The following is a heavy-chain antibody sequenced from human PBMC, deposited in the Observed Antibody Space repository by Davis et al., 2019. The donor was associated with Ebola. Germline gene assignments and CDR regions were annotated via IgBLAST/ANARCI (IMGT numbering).Heavy chain of an antibody. J-gene: IGHJ6*02. D-gene: IGHD4-11*01. Sequence: MPSETLSLTCTVSGGSISSGGYYWSWIRQHPGKGLEWIGYIYYSGSTYYNPSLKSRVTISVDTSKNQFSLKLSSVTAADTAVYYCARAYTHYYGMDVWGQGTTVTVSS. V-gene: IGHV4-31*03. CDR2: IYYSGST. CDR1: GGSISSGGYY. CDR3: ARAYTHYYGMDV.